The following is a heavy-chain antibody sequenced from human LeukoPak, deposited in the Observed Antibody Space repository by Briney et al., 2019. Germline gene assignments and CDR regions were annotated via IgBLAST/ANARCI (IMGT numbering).Heavy chain of an antibody. D-gene: IGHD2-21*01. CDR1: RYIFTAYH. CDR2: IIPNSGAT. CDR3: ARGISGGFDI. Sequence: ASVKVSCKPSRYIFTAYHLHWVRQAPGQGLEWMGRIIPNSGATNYAQNFQGRVTMTRDTSISTAYTELSRLSPDDTAVYYCARGISGGFDIWGQGTKVTVSS. V-gene: IGHV1-2*06. J-gene: IGHJ3*02.